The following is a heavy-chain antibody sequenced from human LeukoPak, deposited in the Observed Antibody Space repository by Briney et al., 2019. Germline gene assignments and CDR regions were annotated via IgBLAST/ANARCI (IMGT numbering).Heavy chain of an antibody. Sequence: TGESLKISCKGSGYSFTTYWLAWVRQMPGKGLEWMGIIYPADSDTIYSPSFQGQVTMSADKSISTAYLQRSSLKASDTAMYYCAAALGIGYYSGVDVWGQGTTVTVSS. CDR1: GYSFTTYW. D-gene: IGHD3-16*01. J-gene: IGHJ6*02. V-gene: IGHV5-51*01. CDR3: AAALGIGYYSGVDV. CDR2: IYPADSDT.